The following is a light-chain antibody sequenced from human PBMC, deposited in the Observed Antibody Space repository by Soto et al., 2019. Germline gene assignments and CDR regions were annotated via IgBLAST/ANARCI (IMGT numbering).Light chain of an antibody. J-gene: IGKJ1*01. V-gene: IGKV1-39*01. CDR3: QQSYSTPPRP. Sequence: DIQMSLSPSSVSAHVGDRVTIPCRASQSISSYLNWYQQKPGKAPKLLIYAASSLQSGVPSRFSGSGSGTDFTLTISSLQPEDFATYYCQQSYSTPPRPFAQGAIEDIK. CDR2: AAS. CDR1: QSISSY.